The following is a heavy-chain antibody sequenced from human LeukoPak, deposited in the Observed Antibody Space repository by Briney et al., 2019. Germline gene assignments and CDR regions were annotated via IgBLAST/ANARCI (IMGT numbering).Heavy chain of an antibody. CDR2: INAGSGNT. D-gene: IGHD6-13*01. CDR3: ARKTAADPFDY. Sequence: GASVKVSCKASGYTFTSYAMHWVRQAPGQRLEWMGWINAGSGNTKYSQKFQGRVTITRDTSASTAYMELSSLRSEDTAVYYCARKTAADPFDYWGQRTLVTVSS. V-gene: IGHV1-3*01. CDR1: GYTFTSYA. J-gene: IGHJ4*02.